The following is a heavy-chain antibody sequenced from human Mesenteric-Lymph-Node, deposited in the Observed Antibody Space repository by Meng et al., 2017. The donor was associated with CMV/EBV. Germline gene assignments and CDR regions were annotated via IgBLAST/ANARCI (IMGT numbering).Heavy chain of an antibody. J-gene: IGHJ4*02. V-gene: IGHV3-30*04. D-gene: IGHD1-20*01. CDR2: ISYDGSNK. CDR1: GFTFSSYA. Sequence: GESLKISCAASGFTFSSYAMTWVRQAPGKGLEWVAVISYDGSNKYYADSVKGRFTISRDNSKNTLYLQMNSLRAEDTAVYYCARGGSLTGTHWGQGTLVTVSS. CDR3: ARGGSLTGTH.